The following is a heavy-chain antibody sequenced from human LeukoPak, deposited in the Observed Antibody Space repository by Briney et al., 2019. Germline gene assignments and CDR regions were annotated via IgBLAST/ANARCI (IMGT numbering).Heavy chain of an antibody. CDR2: IYYNGRT. V-gene: IGHV4-39*07. Sequence: SETLSLTCNVSGGPINSNIYYWAWVRQPPGKGLEWIVNIYYNGRTYYNPSLKSRVTISEDTSNNQFSLKLSSVTAADTAVYYCARDPAKRNWFDPWGQGTLVTVSS. D-gene: IGHD5-24*01. CDR3: ARDPAKRNWFDP. CDR1: GGPINSNIYY. J-gene: IGHJ5*02.